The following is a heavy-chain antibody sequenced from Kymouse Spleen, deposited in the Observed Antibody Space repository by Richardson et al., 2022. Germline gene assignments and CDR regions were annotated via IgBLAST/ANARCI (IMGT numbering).Heavy chain of an antibody. D-gene: IGHD3-9*01. CDR1: GFTFSSYG. J-gene: IGHJ6*02. CDR2: ISYDGSNK. Sequence: QVQLVESGGGVVQPGRSLRLSCAASGFTFSSYGMHWVRQAPGKGLEWVAVISYDGSNKYYADSVKGRFTISRDNSKNTLYLQMNSLRAEDTAVYYCAKDPHYDILTGYSMDVWGQGTTVTVSS. V-gene: IGHV3-30*18. CDR3: AKDPHYDILTGYSMDV.